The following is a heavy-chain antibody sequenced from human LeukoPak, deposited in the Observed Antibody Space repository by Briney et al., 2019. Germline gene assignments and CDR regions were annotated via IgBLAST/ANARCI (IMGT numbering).Heavy chain of an antibody. V-gene: IGHV1-2*06. J-gene: IGHJ4*02. D-gene: IGHD2-15*01. CDR3: ARDLEALAAIDY. CDR1: GYSFAGYY. Sequence: ASAKVSCKASGYSFAGYYIHWVRQAPGQGLEWMGRINPNSGGTNYAQKFQVRLTMTRDTSISTAYMELSRLTSDDTAVYFCARDLEALAAIDYWGQGTLVTVSS. CDR2: INPNSGGT.